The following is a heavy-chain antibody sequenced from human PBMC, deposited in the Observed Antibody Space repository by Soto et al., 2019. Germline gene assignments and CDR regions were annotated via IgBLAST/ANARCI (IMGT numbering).Heavy chain of an antibody. CDR3: ARDRGPSSGYYPYWFDP. J-gene: IGHJ5*02. CDR1: GGTFSSYA. V-gene: IGHV1-69*13. Sequence: SVKVSCKASGGTFSSYAITWVRQAPGQGLEWMGGIIPIFGTANYAQKFQGRVTITADESTSTAYMELSSLRSEDTALYYCARDRGPSSGYYPYWFDPWGQGTLVTVS. CDR2: IIPIFGTA. D-gene: IGHD3-22*01.